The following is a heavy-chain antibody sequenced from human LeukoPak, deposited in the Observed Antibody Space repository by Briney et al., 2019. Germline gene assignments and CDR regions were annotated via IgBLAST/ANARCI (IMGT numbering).Heavy chain of an antibody. D-gene: IGHD3-3*01. CDR1: GFTFTNHG. CDR3: ASPREGFLEHDAFDI. Sequence: PGRSLRLSCAASGFTFTNHGFHWVRQAPGKGLEWVALIWYDGSKRVYADSVEGRFTISRDDSKNTLYLQMNNLRAEDTAVYYCASPREGFLEHDAFDIWGQGTMVTVSS. V-gene: IGHV3-33*01. CDR2: IWYDGSKR. J-gene: IGHJ3*02.